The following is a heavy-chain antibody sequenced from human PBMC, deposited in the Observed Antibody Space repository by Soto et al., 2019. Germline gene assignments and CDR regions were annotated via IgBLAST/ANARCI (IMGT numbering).Heavy chain of an antibody. CDR2: ISVYNGNT. CDR1: RYSFTSYG. J-gene: IGHJ4*02. CDR3: AELTFDY. D-gene: IGHD1-26*01. V-gene: IGHV1-18*01. Sequence: GASVKVCCKASRYSFTSYGISWVRQAPGQGLEWIAWISVYNGNTNYAQKLQGRVTMTTDTSTSTAYMELRSLRSDDTAVYYCAELTFDYWGQGPLVTVSS.